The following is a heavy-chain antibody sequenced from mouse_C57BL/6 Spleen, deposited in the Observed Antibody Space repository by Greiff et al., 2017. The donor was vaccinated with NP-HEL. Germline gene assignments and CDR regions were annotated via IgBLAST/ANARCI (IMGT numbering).Heavy chain of an antibody. CDR3: ASGDGYEDAMDY. J-gene: IGHJ4*01. D-gene: IGHD2-2*01. CDR2: IDPNSGGT. CDR1: GYTFTGYW. V-gene: IGHV1-72*01. Sequence: QVHVKQPGAELVKPGASVKLSCKASGYTFTGYWMHWVKQRPGRGLEWIGRIDPNSGGTKYNEKFKSKATLTVDKPSSTAYMQLSSLASEDSAVYYCASGDGYEDAMDYWGQGTSVTVSS.